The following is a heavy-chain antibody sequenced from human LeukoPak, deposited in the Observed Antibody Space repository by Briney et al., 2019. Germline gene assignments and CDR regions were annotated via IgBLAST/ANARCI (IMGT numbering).Heavy chain of an antibody. CDR3: ARVTYDSSGYYHTYYYYVDV. CDR1: GYTFTSYY. Sequence: ASVKVSCKASGYTFTSYYMHWVRQAPGQGLEWMGIINPSGGSTSYAQKFQGRVTMTRDMSTSTVYMELSSLRSEDTAVYYCARVTYDSSGYYHTYYYYVDVWGNGTTVTVSS. J-gene: IGHJ6*03. D-gene: IGHD3-22*01. CDR2: INPSGGST. V-gene: IGHV1-46*01.